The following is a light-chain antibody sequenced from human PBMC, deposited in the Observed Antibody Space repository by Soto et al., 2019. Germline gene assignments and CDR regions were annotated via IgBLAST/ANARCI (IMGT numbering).Light chain of an antibody. CDR2: WAS. V-gene: IGKV4-1*01. CDR1: QSVLSTSNNKNY. CDR3: QQYYNTPLT. Sequence: DIGLTQSPDSLAVSLGARATINCKSSQSVLSTSNNKNYLAWYQQKPGQPPKLLIYWASTRESGVPDRFSGSGSGTDFTLTISSLQAEDVAVYFCQQYYNTPLTFGGGTKVDIK. J-gene: IGKJ4*01.